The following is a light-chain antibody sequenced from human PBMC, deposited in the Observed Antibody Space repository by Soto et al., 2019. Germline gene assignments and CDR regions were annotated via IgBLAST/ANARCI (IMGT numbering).Light chain of an antibody. V-gene: IGKV3-20*01. CDR3: QQYGSSPPYT. Sequence: EIVLTQSPGTQSLSPGERAPLSCKASQSVSGNYLAWYQQKPGQSPRLLIYGSSDRATGIPDRFSGSGSGTDFTLTITRVEPEDFAVYYCQQYGSSPPYTFGQGTKLEIK. J-gene: IGKJ2*01. CDR1: QSVSGNY. CDR2: GSS.